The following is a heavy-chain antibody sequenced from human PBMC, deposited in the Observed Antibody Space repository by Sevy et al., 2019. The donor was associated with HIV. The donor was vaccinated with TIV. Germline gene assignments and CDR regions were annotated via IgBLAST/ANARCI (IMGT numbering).Heavy chain of an antibody. CDR1: GFTFSSYA. J-gene: IGHJ4*02. CDR3: AKGPVNGDYLYYFDY. V-gene: IGHV3-23*01. D-gene: IGHD4-17*01. Sequence: GGSLRLSCAASGFTFSSYAMSGVRQAPGKGLEWVSAISGSGGSTYYADSVKGRFTISRDNSKNTLYLQMNSLRAEDTAVYYCAKGPVNGDYLYYFDYWGQGTLVTVSS. CDR2: ISGSGGST.